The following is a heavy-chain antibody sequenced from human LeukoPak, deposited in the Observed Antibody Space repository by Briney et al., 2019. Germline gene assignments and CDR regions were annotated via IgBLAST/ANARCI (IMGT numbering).Heavy chain of an antibody. V-gene: IGHV3-64*01. J-gene: IGHJ4*02. Sequence: GGSLRLSCAASGFTFSSYDMHWVRQAPGKGLEYVSAISTNGGSTDYANSVKGRFTISRDNSKNTLYLQMGSLRAEDMAVYYCARYWSSTSCYCDWGQGTLVTVSS. CDR1: GFTFSSYD. D-gene: IGHD2-2*01. CDR3: ARYWSSTSCYCD. CDR2: ISTNGGST.